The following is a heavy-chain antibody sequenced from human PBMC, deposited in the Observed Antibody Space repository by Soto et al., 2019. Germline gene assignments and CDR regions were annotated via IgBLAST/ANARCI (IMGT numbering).Heavy chain of an antibody. CDR3: LGLAY. J-gene: IGHJ4*02. Sequence: SETLSLTFTVSGGSISSSSYYWGWIRQPPGKGLEWIGSIYYSGSTYYNPSLKSRVTISVDTSKNSLYLQMNSLRAEDTAVYYCLGLAYWGQGTLVTVSS. CDR2: IYYSGST. V-gene: IGHV4-39*01. CDR1: GGSISSSSYY. D-gene: IGHD2-8*02.